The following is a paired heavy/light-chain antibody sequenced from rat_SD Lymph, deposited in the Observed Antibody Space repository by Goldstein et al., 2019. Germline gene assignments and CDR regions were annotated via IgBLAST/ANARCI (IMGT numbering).Light chain of an antibody. CDR2: NTN. V-gene: IGKV22S1*01. CDR3: FQHNSWLT. Sequence: DIQMTQSPSVLSASVGDRVTLNCKASQNINKYLNWYQQKLGEAPKLLIYNTNNLQTGIPSRFSGSGSGTDYTLTISSLQPEDVATYFCFQHNSWLTFGSGTKLEIK. CDR1: QNINKY. J-gene: IGKJ5*01.
Heavy chain of an antibody. CDR3: ARHYYSSSPY. D-gene: IGHD1-2*01. CDR1: GFTFSNYG. V-gene: IGHV5-34*01. CDR2: ISSSSSYI. Sequence: EVQLVESGGGLVQPGRSLKLSCLASGFTFSNYGMNWIRQAPGKGLEWVASISSSSSYIYYADTVKGRFTISRDNAKNTLYLQMTSLRSEDTALYYCARHYYSSSPYWGQGVMVTVSS. J-gene: IGHJ2*01.